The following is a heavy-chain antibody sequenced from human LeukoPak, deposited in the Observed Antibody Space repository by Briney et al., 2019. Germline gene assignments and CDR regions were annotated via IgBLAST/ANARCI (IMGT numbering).Heavy chain of an antibody. V-gene: IGHV3-23*01. CDR1: GFTFSSYA. CDR2: ISGSGGST. Sequence: GGSLRLSCAASGFTFSSYAMSWVRQAPGKGLEWVSAISGSGGSTYYADSVKGRYTISRDNSKNTLYLQMNSLRAEDTAVYYCAKDLYDYVWGSYRSGYYLDYWGQGTLVPSPQ. J-gene: IGHJ4*02. CDR3: AKDLYDYVWGSYRSGYYLDY. D-gene: IGHD3-16*02.